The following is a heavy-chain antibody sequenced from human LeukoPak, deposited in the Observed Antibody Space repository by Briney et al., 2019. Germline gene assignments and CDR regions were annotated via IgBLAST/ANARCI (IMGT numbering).Heavy chain of an antibody. Sequence: SVKVSCKASGFTFTSSAVQWVRQARGQRLEWIGWIVVGSGNTNYAQKFQERVTVTRDMSTSTAYMELSSLRSEDTAVYYCARDVPYYDSSGYSVDPWGQGTLVTVSS. CDR1: GFTFTSSA. J-gene: IGHJ5*02. CDR2: IVVGSGNT. CDR3: ARDVPYYDSSGYSVDP. D-gene: IGHD3-22*01. V-gene: IGHV1-58*01.